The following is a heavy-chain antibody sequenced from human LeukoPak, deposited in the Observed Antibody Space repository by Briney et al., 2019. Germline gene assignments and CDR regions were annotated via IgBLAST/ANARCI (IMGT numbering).Heavy chain of an antibody. CDR1: GFTFSSYA. Sequence: PGGSLRLSCAASGFTFSSYAMHWVRQAPGKGLEWVAVISYDGSNKYYADSVKGRFTVSRDNSKNTLYLQLSSLRADDTAVYYCATLFGELLRDPYYYYGMDVWGQGTTVTVSS. D-gene: IGHD3-10*02. CDR3: ATLFGELLRDPYYYYGMDV. J-gene: IGHJ6*02. CDR2: ISYDGSNK. V-gene: IGHV3-30*04.